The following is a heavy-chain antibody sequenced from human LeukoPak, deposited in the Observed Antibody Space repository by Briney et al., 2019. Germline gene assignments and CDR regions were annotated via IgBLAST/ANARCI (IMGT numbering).Heavy chain of an antibody. Sequence: RSGGSLRLSCAASGFSFSGYWMSWVRQAPGKGLEWVANIKEDGSESSYADSVKGRFTISRDNAKNSLYLQMNSLRAEDTAVYYCARGQVGATLGDYWGQGTLVTVSS. D-gene: IGHD1-26*01. V-gene: IGHV3-7*04. J-gene: IGHJ4*02. CDR1: GFSFSGYW. CDR3: ARGQVGATLGDY. CDR2: IKEDGSES.